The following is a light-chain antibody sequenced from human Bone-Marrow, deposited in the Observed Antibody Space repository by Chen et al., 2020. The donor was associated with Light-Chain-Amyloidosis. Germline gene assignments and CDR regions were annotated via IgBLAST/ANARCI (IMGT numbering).Light chain of an antibody. V-gene: IGLV2-14*01. Sequence: QYALPPPASVSGSPGLWNTLSCTGTSSDIGDNKFVSWYQQRPGRGPKLLIFAVHNRPSGVSDRFSGSKVDNTASLTISGLRAEDEADYYCFSSTSTSPVLFGGGTKLTVL. CDR2: AVH. J-gene: IGLJ2*01. CDR1: SSDIGDNKF. CDR3: FSSTSTSPVL.